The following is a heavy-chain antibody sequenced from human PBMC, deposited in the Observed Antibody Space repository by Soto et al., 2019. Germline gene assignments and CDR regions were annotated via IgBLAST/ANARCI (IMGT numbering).Heavy chain of an antibody. V-gene: IGHV4-34*01. D-gene: IGHD2-8*02. CDR3: ARDKITGLFDY. CDR1: GGSFSGYY. CDR2: SNHSGNT. Sequence: SETLSLTCAVYGGSFSGYYWSWIRQPPGKGLEWIGESNHSGNTNYNPSLKSRVTISVDTSKNQFSLKLTSVTAADTAVYYCARDKITGLFDYWGQGTLVTVSS. J-gene: IGHJ4*02.